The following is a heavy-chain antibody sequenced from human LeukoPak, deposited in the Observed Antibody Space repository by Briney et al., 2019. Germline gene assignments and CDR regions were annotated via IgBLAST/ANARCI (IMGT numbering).Heavy chain of an antibody. CDR1: GFMFSSNW. J-gene: IGHJ3*01. CDR3: ATFRFLGT. Sequence: PGGSLRLSCAASGFMFSSNWMSWVRLAPGKGLEWVANIKEDGTETYYVDSVKGRFTISRDNAKNSLYLQMNSLRVEDTAVYYCATFRFLGTWGQGTMVTVSP. CDR2: IKEDGTET. D-gene: IGHD3-3*01. V-gene: IGHV3-7*03.